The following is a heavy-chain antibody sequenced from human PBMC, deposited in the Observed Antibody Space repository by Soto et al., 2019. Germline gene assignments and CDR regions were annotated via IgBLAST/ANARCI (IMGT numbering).Heavy chain of an antibody. CDR2: IKQDESEK. J-gene: IGHJ4*02. V-gene: IGHV3-7*01. CDR3: AREGVVGAIDY. Sequence: SLRLSCAASGFAFSRYWMSWVRQAPGKGLEWVASIKQDESEKYYVDSVKGRFTISRDNAKNSLYLQMNSLRAEDTTVYYCAREGVVGAIDYWGQGTLVTVSS. CDR1: GFAFSRYW. D-gene: IGHD1-26*01.